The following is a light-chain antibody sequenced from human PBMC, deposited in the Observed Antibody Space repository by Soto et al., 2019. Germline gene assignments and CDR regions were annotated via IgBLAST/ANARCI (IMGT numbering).Light chain of an antibody. Sequence: DIQMTQSPSTLSASVGDRVTITCRASQSIRSWLAWYQQKLGKAPKLLIYDASILQSGVPLMFSGSGSGTEFTLTISGLQPDDFATYYCQQYNTFSWTFGQGTKVDSK. CDR1: QSIRSW. CDR2: DAS. J-gene: IGKJ1*01. CDR3: QQYNTFSWT. V-gene: IGKV1-5*01.